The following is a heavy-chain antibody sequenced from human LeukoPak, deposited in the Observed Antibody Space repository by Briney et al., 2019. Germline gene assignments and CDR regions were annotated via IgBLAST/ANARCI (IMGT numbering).Heavy chain of an antibody. Sequence: ASVKVSCKASGGTFSSYAISWVRQAPGQGLEWMGRIIPIFGTANYAQKFQGRVTITTDESTSTAYMELSSLRSEDTAVYYCAREPIVGATTEFYFDYWGQGTLVTVS. D-gene: IGHD1-26*01. CDR2: IIPIFGTA. V-gene: IGHV1-69*05. J-gene: IGHJ4*02. CDR1: GGTFSSYA. CDR3: AREPIVGATTEFYFDY.